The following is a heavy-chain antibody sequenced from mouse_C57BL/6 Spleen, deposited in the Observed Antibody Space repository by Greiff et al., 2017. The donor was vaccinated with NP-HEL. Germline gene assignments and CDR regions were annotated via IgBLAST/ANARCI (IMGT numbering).Heavy chain of an antibody. CDR1: GFTFSDYG. D-gene: IGHD2-4*01. J-gene: IGHJ3*01. Sequence: EVQLVESGGGLVKPGGSLKLSCAASGFTFSDYGMHWVRQAPEKGLEWVAYISSGSSTIYYADTVKGRFTISRDNAKNTLFLQMTSLRSEDTAMYYCARRSYYDYETWFAYWGQGTLVTVSA. V-gene: IGHV5-17*01. CDR3: ARRSYYDYETWFAY. CDR2: ISSGSSTI.